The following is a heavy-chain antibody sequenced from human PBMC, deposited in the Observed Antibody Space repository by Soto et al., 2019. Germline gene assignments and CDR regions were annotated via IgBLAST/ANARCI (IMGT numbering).Heavy chain of an antibody. V-gene: IGHV3-74*01. Sequence: GGSLRLSCAASGFTLSSYWMHWVRQSPGKGLEWVSHINNDGSSTTYADSVKGRFTISRDNAKNTLYLQMNSLKVEDTAVYYCAGDFSPWGQGTLVTVSS. CDR1: GFTLSSYW. CDR2: INNDGSST. D-gene: IGHD3-3*01. CDR3: AGDFSP. J-gene: IGHJ5*02.